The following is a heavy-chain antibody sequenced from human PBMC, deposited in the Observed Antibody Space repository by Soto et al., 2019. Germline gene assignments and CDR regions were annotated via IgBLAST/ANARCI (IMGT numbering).Heavy chain of an antibody. CDR2: ISTSSSYI. CDR3: AAGSYAYFDY. CDR1: GFTFSSYS. Sequence: ESGGGLVKPGGSLRLSCAASGFTFSSYSMNWVRQAPGKGLEWVSSISTSSSYIYYADSVKGRFTISRDNAKNSLYLQMDSLRAEDTAVYYCAAGSYAYFDYWGQGTLVTVSS. D-gene: IGHD1-26*01. V-gene: IGHV3-21*01. J-gene: IGHJ4*02.